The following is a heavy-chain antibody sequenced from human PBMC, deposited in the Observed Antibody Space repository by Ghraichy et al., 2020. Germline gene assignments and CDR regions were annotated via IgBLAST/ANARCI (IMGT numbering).Heavy chain of an antibody. Sequence: SETLSLTCTVSGGSISSYYWSWIRQPPGKGLEWIGYIYYSGSTNYNPSLKSRVTISVDTSKNQFSLKLSSVTAADTAVYYCARDGGSGPDWYFDLWGRGTLVTVSS. CDR1: GGSISSYY. V-gene: IGHV4-59*01. D-gene: IGHD1-26*01. J-gene: IGHJ2*01. CDR2: IYYSGST. CDR3: ARDGGSGPDWYFDL.